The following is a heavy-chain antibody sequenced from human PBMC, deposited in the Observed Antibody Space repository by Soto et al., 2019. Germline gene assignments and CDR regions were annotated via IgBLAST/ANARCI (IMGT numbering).Heavy chain of an antibody. CDR2: IIPIFGTA. CDR3: ARDSGGSGWYWYFDL. D-gene: IGHD6-19*01. Sequence: QVQLVQSGAKVKKPGSSVKVSCKASGGTFRSYAISWVRQSPGNGLEWMGGIIPIFGTANYAQKFQGRVTITAYESTSTAYMELSSLRAEDTAVYYCARDSGGSGWYWYFDLWGRGTLVTVSS. J-gene: IGHJ2*01. CDR1: GGTFRSYA. V-gene: IGHV1-69*12.